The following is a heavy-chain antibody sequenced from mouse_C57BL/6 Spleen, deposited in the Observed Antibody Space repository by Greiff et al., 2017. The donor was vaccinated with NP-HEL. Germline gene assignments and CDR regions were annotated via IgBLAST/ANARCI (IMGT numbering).Heavy chain of an antibody. CDR3: ARYYSNYYYAMDY. V-gene: IGHV3-8*01. CDR1: GYSITSDY. D-gene: IGHD2-5*01. J-gene: IGHJ4*01. Sequence: VQLKESGPGLAKPSQTLSLTCSVTGYSITSDYWNWIRKFPGNKLEYMGYISYSGSTYYNPSLKSRISITRDTSNNQYYLQLNSVTTEDTATYYCARYYSNYYYAMDYWGQGTSVTVSS. CDR2: ISYSGST.